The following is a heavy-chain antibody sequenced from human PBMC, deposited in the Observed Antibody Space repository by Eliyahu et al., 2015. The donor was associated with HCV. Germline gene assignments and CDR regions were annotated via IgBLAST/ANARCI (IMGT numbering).Heavy chain of an antibody. J-gene: IGHJ4*02. CDR1: GFSVSTNY. V-gene: IGHV3-53*01. Sequence: EVQLVESGGGLIQPGGSLRLSCXAXGFSVSTNYLIWVRQAPGKGLEWVSAVYSSGNTYYADSVRGRFTLSRDNSKNTVYLQMNSLGAEDTAVYYCARGGSGYELAYWGQGTLVTVSS. CDR2: VYSSGNT. CDR3: ARGGSGYELAY. D-gene: IGHD5-12*01.